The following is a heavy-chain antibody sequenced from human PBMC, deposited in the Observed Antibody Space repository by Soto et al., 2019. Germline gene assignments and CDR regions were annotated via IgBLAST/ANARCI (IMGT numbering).Heavy chain of an antibody. V-gene: IGHV1-46*01. D-gene: IGHD6-6*01. CDR2: INPMGGST. J-gene: IGHJ4*02. CDR3: ATLGIAARFDY. CDR1: GYTFINYY. Sequence: ASVKVSCKASGYTFINYYIHWVRQAPGQGLEWMAIINPMGGSTNYAQEFQGRVTMTSDTSTSTVYMELSSLRFEDTAVYYCATLGIAARFDYWGQGTLVTVSS.